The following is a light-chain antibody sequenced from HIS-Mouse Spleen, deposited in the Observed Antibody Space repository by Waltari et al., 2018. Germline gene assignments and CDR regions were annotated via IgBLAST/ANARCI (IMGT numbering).Light chain of an antibody. CDR3: SSYTSSSTVV. V-gene: IGLV2-14*02. CDR2: DVS. Sequence: QSALTQPASVSGSPGQSITISCTGTSSDVGSYNLVSWYQQHPGKAPKLMIYDVSNRPSGVSNRFSGSKSGNTASLTSSGLQAEDEADYYCSSYTSSSTVVFGGGTKLTVL. J-gene: IGLJ2*01. CDR1: SSDVGSYNL.